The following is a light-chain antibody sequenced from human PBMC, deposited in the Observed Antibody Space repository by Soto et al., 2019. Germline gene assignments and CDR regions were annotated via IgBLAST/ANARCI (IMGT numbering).Light chain of an antibody. V-gene: IGKV3-15*01. CDR1: QSVFSN. Sequence: EIVMPQSPATLSVSPGGRATLSGRASQSVFSNLAWYQQKPGQAPRLLIYGASTRATGIPARFSGSGSGTDFTLTISSLEPDDFGLYYRQQRSDWFTFGQGTRLEIK. CDR3: QQRSDWFT. CDR2: GAS. J-gene: IGKJ5*01.